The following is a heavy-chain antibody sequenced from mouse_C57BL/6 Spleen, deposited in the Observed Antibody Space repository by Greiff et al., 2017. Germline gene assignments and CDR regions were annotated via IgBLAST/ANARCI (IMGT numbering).Heavy chain of an antibody. J-gene: IGHJ3*01. V-gene: IGHV1-69*01. D-gene: IGHD2-3*01. Sequence: QVQLQQPGAELVMPGASVKLSCKASGYTFTSYWMHWVKQRPGQGLEWIGEIDPSDSYTNYNQKFKGKSTLTVDKSSSTAYLQLGSLASEDSASYYCARRGGLDGYLFAYWGQGTLVTVSA. CDR1: GYTFTSYW. CDR3: ARRGGLDGYLFAY. CDR2: IDPSDSYT.